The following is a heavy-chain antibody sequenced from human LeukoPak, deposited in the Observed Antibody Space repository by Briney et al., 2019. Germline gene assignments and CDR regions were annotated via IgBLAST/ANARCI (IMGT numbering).Heavy chain of an antibody. V-gene: IGHV3-20*01. CDR2: INWNGGST. J-gene: IGHJ6*02. Sequence: PGGSLRLSCAASGFTFDDYGMRWVRQAPGKGLEWVSGINWNGGSTGYADSVKGRFTISRDNAKNSLYLQMNSLRAEDTALYHCARFDYGEFYGMDVWGQGTTVTVSS. D-gene: IGHD4-17*01. CDR1: GFTFDDYG. CDR3: ARFDYGEFYGMDV.